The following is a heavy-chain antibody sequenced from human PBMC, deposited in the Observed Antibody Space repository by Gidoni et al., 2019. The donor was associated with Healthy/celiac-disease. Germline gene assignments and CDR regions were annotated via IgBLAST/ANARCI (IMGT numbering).Heavy chain of an antibody. CDR2: ISYEGSNK. CDR1: GFTFSSYA. CDR3: ARVVRRLVHYYYGMDV. J-gene: IGHJ6*02. V-gene: IGHV3-30-3*01. D-gene: IGHD6-19*01. Sequence: QVQLVESGGGVVQPGRSLRLSCAASGFTFSSYAMHWVRQAPGKGREWVAVISYEGSNKDYADSVKGRFTISRDNSKNTLYLQMNSLRAEDTAVYYCARVVRRLVHYYYGMDVWGQGTTVTVSS.